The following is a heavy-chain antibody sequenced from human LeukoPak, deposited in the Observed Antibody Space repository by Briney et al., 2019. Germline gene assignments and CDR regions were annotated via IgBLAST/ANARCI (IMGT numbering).Heavy chain of an antibody. D-gene: IGHD3-10*01. V-gene: IGHV4-34*01. CDR2: INHSGST. CDR3: ARGMGYYGMDV. Sequence: SETLSLTCTVSGGSISGNYWSWIRQPPGKGLEWIGEINHSGSTNYNPSLKSRVTISVDTSKNQFSLKLSSVTAADTAVYYCARGMGYYGMDVWGQGTTVTVSS. J-gene: IGHJ6*02. CDR1: GGSISGNY.